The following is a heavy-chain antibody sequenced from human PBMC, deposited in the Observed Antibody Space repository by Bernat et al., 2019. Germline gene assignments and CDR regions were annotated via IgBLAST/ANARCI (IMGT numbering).Heavy chain of an antibody. Sequence: QVQLVQSGAEVKKPGSSVKVSCKASGGTFSSYAISWVRQAPGQGLEWMGGIIPIFGTANYAKKFQGRVTIPADESTSTAYMELSSLRSEDTAVYYCARGVATLVRGVPLYYYSGIDVWGQGTTVTVSS. CDR3: ARGVATLVRGVPLYYYSGIDV. CDR1: GGTFSSYA. V-gene: IGHV1-69*01. CDR2: IIPIFGTA. J-gene: IGHJ6*02. D-gene: IGHD3-10*01.